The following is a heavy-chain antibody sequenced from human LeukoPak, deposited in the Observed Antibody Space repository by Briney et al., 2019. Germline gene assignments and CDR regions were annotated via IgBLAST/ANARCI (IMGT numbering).Heavy chain of an antibody. CDR3: TRLEDIVATSNFDF. CDR2: IKSKANSYAT. J-gene: IGHJ4*02. D-gene: IGHD5-12*01. V-gene: IGHV3-73*01. CDR1: GFTVSSNF. Sequence: AGGSLRLSCAASGFTVSSNFMSWVRQASGRGLEWVGRIKSKANSYATAYAASVKGRFTISRDDSKNTAYLQMNSLKTEDTALYYCTRLEDIVATSNFDFWGQGTLVTVSS.